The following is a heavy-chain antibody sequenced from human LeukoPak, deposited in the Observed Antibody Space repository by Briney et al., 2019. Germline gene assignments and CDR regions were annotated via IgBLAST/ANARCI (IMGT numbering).Heavy chain of an antibody. CDR2: ISFDGSKR. Sequence: GGSLRLSCVVSSGFTFNYYGMHWVLQAPGKRPEWLSFISFDGSKRFYGESSKGRYTVSRDNSKNTLFLEMRSLRPEDTATYFCAKDPKRGIATYFEYWGQGVLVAVS. CDR1: GFTFNYYG. CDR3: AKDPKRGIATYFEY. V-gene: IGHV3-30*18. J-gene: IGHJ4*02. D-gene: IGHD6-13*01.